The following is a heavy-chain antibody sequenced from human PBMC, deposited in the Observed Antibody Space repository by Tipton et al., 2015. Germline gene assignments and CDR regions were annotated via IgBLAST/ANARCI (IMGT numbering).Heavy chain of an antibody. V-gene: IGHV4-39*01. CDR2: IYYSGST. D-gene: IGHD2-8*01. J-gene: IGHJ4*02. CDR1: GGSISSSLHY. CDR3: ASQDIVLMVYGFDY. Sequence: TLSLTCTVSGGSISSSLHYWGWIRQPPGKGLEWIGSIYYSGSTYYNPSLKSRVTISVDTSKNQFSLRLSSVTAADTAVYYCASQDIVLMVYGFDYWGQGTPVTVSS.